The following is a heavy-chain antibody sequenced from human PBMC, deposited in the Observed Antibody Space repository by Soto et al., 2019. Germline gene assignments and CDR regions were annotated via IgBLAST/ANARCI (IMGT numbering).Heavy chain of an antibody. Sequence: QVQLQQWGAGLLKPSETLSLTCAVYGGSFSGYYWSWIRQPPGKGLEWIGEINHSGSTNYNPSLKSRVTISVDPSKHQFSLKLSSVTAADTAVYYCAREGSYWTYPLDIWGQGTMVTVSS. V-gene: IGHV4-34*01. CDR1: GGSFSGYY. CDR2: INHSGST. J-gene: IGHJ3*02. CDR3: AREGSYWTYPLDI. D-gene: IGHD1-7*01.